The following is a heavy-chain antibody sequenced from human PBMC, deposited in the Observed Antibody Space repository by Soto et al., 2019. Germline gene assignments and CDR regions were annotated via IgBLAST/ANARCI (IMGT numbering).Heavy chain of an antibody. CDR1: GDSISSGGYY. CDR3: ARYDNSGSHGFDI. J-gene: IGHJ3*02. Sequence: TLSLTCAVSGDSISSGGYYWSWIRQHPGKGLEWIGYIYYSGSTYYNPSLKSRVTISVDTSKNQFSLKLSSVTAADTAVYYCARYDNSGSHGFDIWGQGTMVTVSS. V-gene: IGHV4-31*11. D-gene: IGHD3-22*01. CDR2: IYYSGST.